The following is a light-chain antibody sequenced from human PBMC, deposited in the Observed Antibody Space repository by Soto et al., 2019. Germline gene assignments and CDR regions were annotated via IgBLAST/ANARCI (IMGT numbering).Light chain of an antibody. J-gene: IGLJ1*01. CDR2: EVV. CDR1: KNVIGVYDF. V-gene: IGLV2-8*01. CDR3: KSYAGSNTYV. Sequence: QSVLTQPPSASGSPGQSVTISCTGTKNVIGVYDFVSWYQHHPGKAPRLIIYEVVQRPSGVPDRFSGSKSGNTASLTVSGLQAADEADYFCKSYAGSNTYVFGSGTKV.